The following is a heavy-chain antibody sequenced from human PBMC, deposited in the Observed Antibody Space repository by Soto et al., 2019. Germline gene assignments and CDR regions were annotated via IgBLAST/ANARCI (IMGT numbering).Heavy chain of an antibody. Sequence: GASVKVSCKASGGTFSSYAISWVRQAPGQGLEWMGGIIPIFGTANYAQKFQGRVTITADESTSTAYMELSSLRSEDTAVYYCARYPYDSSGYLPGGGYYYGMDVWGQGTTVTVSS. D-gene: IGHD3-22*01. V-gene: IGHV1-69*13. J-gene: IGHJ6*02. CDR3: ARYPYDSSGYLPGGGYYYGMDV. CDR2: IIPIFGTA. CDR1: GGTFSSYA.